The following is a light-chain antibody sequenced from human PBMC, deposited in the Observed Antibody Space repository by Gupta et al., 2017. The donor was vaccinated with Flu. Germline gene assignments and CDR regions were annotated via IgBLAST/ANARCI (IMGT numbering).Light chain of an antibody. CDR3: QLSDATPRFT. CDR2: AAS. Sequence: DIQLTQSPSSLSASVGDRVTITCRASQSSSSYLNRYQQTPGKAPKLLIYAASSLQSGVPSTFSGSGSGTDCTLTISSMQPADCATYYFQLSDATPRFTCGPGTKVDIK. CDR1: QSSSSY. V-gene: IGKV1-39*01. J-gene: IGKJ3*01.